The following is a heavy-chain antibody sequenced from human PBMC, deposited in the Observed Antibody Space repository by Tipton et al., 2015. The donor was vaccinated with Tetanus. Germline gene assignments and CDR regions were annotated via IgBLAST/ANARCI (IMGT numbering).Heavy chain of an antibody. CDR3: ASGSALDY. Sequence: SLRLSCAASGFTFNNYWMSWLRQAPGKGLEWVAHIKEDESEEYYVDSVKGRFTTSRDNSKNSLYLQMDSLRAEDTAVYYCASGSALDYWGQGTLVTVSS. D-gene: IGHD6-25*01. CDR1: GFTFNNYW. CDR2: IKEDESEE. V-gene: IGHV3-7*01. J-gene: IGHJ4*02.